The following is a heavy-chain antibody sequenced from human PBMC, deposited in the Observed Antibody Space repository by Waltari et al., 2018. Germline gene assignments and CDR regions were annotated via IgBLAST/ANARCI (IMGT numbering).Heavy chain of an antibody. CDR2: IYYSGST. J-gene: IGHJ4*02. Sequence: QLQLQESGPGLVKPSETLSLTCTVSGGSISSSSYYWGWIRQPPGKGLEWIGSIYYSGSTYYNPSLKSLVTISVDTSKNQFSLKLSSVTAADTAVYYCAKHDYGDYNFAYWGQGTLVTVSS. V-gene: IGHV4-39*01. D-gene: IGHD4-17*01. CDR1: GGSISSSSYY. CDR3: AKHDYGDYNFAY.